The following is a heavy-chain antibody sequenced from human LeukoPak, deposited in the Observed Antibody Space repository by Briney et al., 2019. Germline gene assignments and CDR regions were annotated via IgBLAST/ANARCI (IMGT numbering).Heavy chain of an antibody. J-gene: IGHJ6*02. V-gene: IGHV3-13*01. Sequence: PGGSLRLSCAASGFTFSSYDMQWVRQATGKGLEWVSAIGTAGDTYYPGSVKGRFTISRENAKNSLYLQMNSLRAGDTAVYYCAREDGSGSYTYGMDVWGQGTTVTVSS. CDR1: GFTFSSYD. CDR3: AREDGSGSYTYGMDV. CDR2: IGTAGDT. D-gene: IGHD3-10*01.